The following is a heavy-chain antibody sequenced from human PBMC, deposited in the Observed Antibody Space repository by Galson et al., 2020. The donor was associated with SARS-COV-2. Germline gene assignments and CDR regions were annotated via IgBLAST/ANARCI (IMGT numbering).Heavy chain of an antibody. CDR3: TRGSNSSPFYHFDP. J-gene: IGHJ5*02. D-gene: IGHD3-10*01. Sequence: ASVKVSCKASGYTFSGHYMHWVRLAPGQGLEWMGRINPNSGDTDVAQKFQGRVTKTTDTSLTTAYMELSRLTSDDTAVYYCTRGSNSSPFYHFDPWGQGTLVTVSS. CDR2: INPNSGDT. V-gene: IGHV1-2*06. CDR1: GYTFSGHY.